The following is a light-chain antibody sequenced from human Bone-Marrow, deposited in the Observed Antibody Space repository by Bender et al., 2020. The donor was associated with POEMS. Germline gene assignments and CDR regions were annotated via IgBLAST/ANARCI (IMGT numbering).Light chain of an antibody. CDR1: SLRNYY. J-gene: IGLJ2*01. V-gene: IGLV3-19*01. Sequence: SSELTQDPAVSVALGQTVRITCQGDSLRNYYVSWYQQKPGQAPRLVIFDKNKRPSGIPDRFSGSNSGNTATLTNTGAQAEDEGDYYCNSRDRSGNHLGVIFGGGTKLTV. CDR3: NSRDRSGNHLGVI. CDR2: DKN.